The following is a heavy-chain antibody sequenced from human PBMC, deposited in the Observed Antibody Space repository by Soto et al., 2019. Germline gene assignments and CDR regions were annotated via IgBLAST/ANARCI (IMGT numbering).Heavy chain of an antibody. J-gene: IGHJ6*02. Sequence: ASVKVSCKASGGTLSSYAISWVRQAPGQGLEWMGGIIPIFGTANYAQKFQGRVTITADESTSTAYMELSSLRSEDTAVYYCASSITIFGVVIKADYYYYGMDVWGQGTTVTVSS. CDR3: ASSITIFGVVIKADYYYYGMDV. D-gene: IGHD3-3*01. CDR1: GGTLSSYA. V-gene: IGHV1-69*13. CDR2: IIPIFGTA.